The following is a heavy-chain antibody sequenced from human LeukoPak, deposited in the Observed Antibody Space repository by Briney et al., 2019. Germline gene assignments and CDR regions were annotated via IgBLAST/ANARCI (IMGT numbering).Heavy chain of an antibody. CDR1: GGSISSSSYY. Sequence: SETLSLTCTVSGGSISSSSYYWGWIRQPPGKGLEWIGSIYYSGSTYYNPSLKSRVTISVDTSKNQFSLKLSSVTAADTAVYYCAGRGSSRPFYWGQGTLVTVSS. J-gene: IGHJ4*02. CDR3: AGRGSSRPFY. V-gene: IGHV4-39*07. D-gene: IGHD6-13*01. CDR2: IYYSGST.